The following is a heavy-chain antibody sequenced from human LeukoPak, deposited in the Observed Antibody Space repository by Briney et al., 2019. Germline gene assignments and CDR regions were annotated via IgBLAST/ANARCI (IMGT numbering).Heavy chain of an antibody. CDR3: ARDFYDRRGEAFDI. CDR1: GGSISSYY. D-gene: IGHD3-22*01. J-gene: IGHJ3*02. Sequence: SETLSLTCTVSGGSISSYYWSWIRQPPGKGLEWIGYIFYSGSTNYNPSLKSRVTMSVDTSKNQFSLRLSSVTAADTAVYYCARDFYDRRGEAFDIWGQGTIVTVSS. CDR2: IFYSGST. V-gene: IGHV4-59*01.